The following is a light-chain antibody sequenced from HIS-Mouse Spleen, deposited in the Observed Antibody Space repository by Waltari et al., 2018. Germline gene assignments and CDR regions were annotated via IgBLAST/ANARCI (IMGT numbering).Light chain of an antibody. V-gene: IGLV3-21*03. CDR3: QVWDSSSDHVV. J-gene: IGLJ2*01. CDR2: DDS. CDR1: TIGSKS. Sequence: SYVLTQPPSVSVAPGKTDRITCGGNTIGSKSVHWYQQKPGQAPVLGVYDDSDRPSGIPERFSGSNSGNTATLTISRVEAGDEADYYCQVWDSSSDHVVFGGGTKLTVL.